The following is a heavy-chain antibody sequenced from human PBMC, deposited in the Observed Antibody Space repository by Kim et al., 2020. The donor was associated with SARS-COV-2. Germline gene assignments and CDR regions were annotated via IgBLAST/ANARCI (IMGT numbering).Heavy chain of an antibody. V-gene: IGHV1-2*06. CDR2: INPNSGGT. J-gene: IGHJ4*02. Sequence: ASVKVSCKASGYTFTGYYMHWVRQAPGQGLEWMGRINPNSGGTNYAQKFQGRVTMTRDTSISTAYMELSRLRSDDTAVYYCARSSSWTPLPFDYWGQGTLVTVSS. D-gene: IGHD6-13*01. CDR1: GYTFTGYY. CDR3: ARSSSWTPLPFDY.